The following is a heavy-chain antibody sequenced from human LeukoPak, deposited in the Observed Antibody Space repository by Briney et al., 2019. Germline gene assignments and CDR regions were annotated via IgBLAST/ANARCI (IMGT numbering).Heavy chain of an antibody. D-gene: IGHD3-22*01. Sequence: GGSLRLSCAASGFTFSSYGMHWVRQAPGKGLEWVAVIWYDGSNKYYADSVKGRFTISRDNSKNTLYLQMNSLRAEDTAVYYCARDAYYYDSSSYYRNAFDIWGQGTVVTVSS. V-gene: IGHV3-33*01. CDR1: GFTFSSYG. J-gene: IGHJ3*02. CDR2: IWYDGSNK. CDR3: ARDAYYYDSSSYYRNAFDI.